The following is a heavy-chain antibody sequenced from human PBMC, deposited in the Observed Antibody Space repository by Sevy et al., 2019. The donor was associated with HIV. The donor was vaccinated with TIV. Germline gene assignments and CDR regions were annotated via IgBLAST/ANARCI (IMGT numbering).Heavy chain of an antibody. CDR3: ARLSSPMPDSGWYDFFDH. D-gene: IGHD6-19*01. Sequence: GGSLRLSCAASGFAFRTYWMSWVRQAPGKGLEWVANIKPDGSDKNYMDSVKGRFTISRDNAKNSLHLHVSSLRAEDTAVYYCARLSSPMPDSGWYDFFDHWGQGTLVTVSS. CDR1: GFAFRTYW. V-gene: IGHV3-7*01. J-gene: IGHJ4*02. CDR2: IKPDGSDK.